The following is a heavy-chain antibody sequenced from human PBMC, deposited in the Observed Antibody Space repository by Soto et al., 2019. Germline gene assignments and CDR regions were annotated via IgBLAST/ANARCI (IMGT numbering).Heavy chain of an antibody. CDR3: ARGQAELSISTLDY. D-gene: IGHD2-15*01. CDR1: GYTFTRHY. J-gene: IGHJ4*02. Sequence: KVACKTSGYTFTRHYIHWVRQDPGRGLECMGMISPSGDTISYAQKFQARVTMTSATSTTTVYMELSSLTSEDTAVYYCARGQAELSISTLDYCGQDTLVPLSS. CDR2: ISPSGDTI. V-gene: IGHV1-46*01.